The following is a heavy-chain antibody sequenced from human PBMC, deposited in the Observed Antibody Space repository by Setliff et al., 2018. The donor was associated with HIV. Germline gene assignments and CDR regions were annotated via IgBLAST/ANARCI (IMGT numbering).Heavy chain of an antibody. CDR2: VYNSGST. Sequence: SETLSLTCTVSGESIRTSSYYWSWIRQTPEKGLEWIGSVYNSGSTYSSPSLTSRVTISVDTSKNQFSLKMTSVTAADMGVYYCARPRNSNNWEAVLFWVQGILVTVSS. D-gene: IGHD1-26*01. V-gene: IGHV4-39*01. CDR3: ARPRNSNNWEAVLF. CDR1: GESIRTSSYY. J-gene: IGHJ4*02.